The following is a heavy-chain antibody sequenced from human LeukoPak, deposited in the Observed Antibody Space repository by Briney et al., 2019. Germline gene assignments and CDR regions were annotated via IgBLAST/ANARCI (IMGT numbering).Heavy chain of an antibody. V-gene: IGHV4-59*01. CDR2: IYYSGST. Sequence: SETLSLTCTVSGGSISSYYWSWIRQPPGKGLEWIGYIYYSGSTNYYPSLKSRVSISVDTSKNQFSLKLSSVTAADTAVYYCARGEVYRSYYYYGMDVWGQGTTVTVSS. CDR3: ARGEVYRSYYYYGMDV. J-gene: IGHJ6*02. D-gene: IGHD1-14*01. CDR1: GGSISSYY.